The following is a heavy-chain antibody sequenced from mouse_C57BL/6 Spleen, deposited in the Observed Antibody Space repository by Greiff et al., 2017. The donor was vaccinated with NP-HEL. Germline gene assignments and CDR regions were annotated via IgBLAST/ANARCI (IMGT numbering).Heavy chain of an antibody. CDR2: IRTKANGYTT. V-gene: IGHV7-3*01. CDR3: AGYGGDVPAAY. D-gene: IGHD3-3*01. CDR1: GFTFTGYY. J-gene: IGHJ3*01. Sequence: EVKVVESGGGLVQPGGSLSLSCAASGFTFTGYYMSWVPQPPGKALEWMGFIRTKANGYTTEYSASVKGRFTISRDKSQCIHYLRMNALRAEDSASYYCAGYGGDVPAAYWGQGTLVTVSA.